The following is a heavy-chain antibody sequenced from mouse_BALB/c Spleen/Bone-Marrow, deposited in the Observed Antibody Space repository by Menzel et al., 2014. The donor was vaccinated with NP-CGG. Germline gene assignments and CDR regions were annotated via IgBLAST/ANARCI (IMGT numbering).Heavy chain of an antibody. V-gene: IGHV14-3*02. CDR1: GFNIKDTY. Sequence: VQLQQSGAELVKPGASVKLSCTSSGFNIKDTYMHWVKQRPEQGLEWIGRIDSANGNTKYDPKFQGKATITADTSSNTAYLQLSSLTSEDTAVYYCASYYYGSSSGAYCGQGTLVPVSA. D-gene: IGHD1-1*01. CDR2: IDSANGNT. CDR3: ASYYYGSSSGAY. J-gene: IGHJ3*01.